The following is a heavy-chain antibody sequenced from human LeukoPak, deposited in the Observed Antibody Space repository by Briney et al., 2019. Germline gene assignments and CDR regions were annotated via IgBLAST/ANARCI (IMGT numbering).Heavy chain of an antibody. D-gene: IGHD3-10*01. J-gene: IGHJ4*02. V-gene: IGHV1-18*01. CDR1: GYTFTGYG. Sequence: ASVKVSCKASGYTFTGYGISWVRQAPGQGLEWMGWISAYNGNTNYAQKLQGRVTMTTDTSTSTAYMELRSLRSDDTAVYYCARDGPRKAGRFGESAFFDYWGQGTLVTVSS. CDR2: ISAYNGNT. CDR3: ARDGPRKAGRFGESAFFDY.